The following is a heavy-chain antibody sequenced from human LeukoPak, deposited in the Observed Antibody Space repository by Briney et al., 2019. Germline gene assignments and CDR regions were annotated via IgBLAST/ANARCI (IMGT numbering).Heavy chain of an antibody. CDR1: GGSISGYY. V-gene: IGHV4-59*01. CDR2: IYYSGST. J-gene: IGHJ6*03. Sequence: SETLSLTCTVSGGSISGYYWSWIRQPPGKGLEWIGEIYYSGSTNYNPSLKSRVTISVDTSKNQFSLKLSSVTAADTAVYYCARDRVDIVVVPAATDYYYYYMDVWGKGTTVTVSS. CDR3: ARDRVDIVVVPAATDYYYYYMDV. D-gene: IGHD2-2*01.